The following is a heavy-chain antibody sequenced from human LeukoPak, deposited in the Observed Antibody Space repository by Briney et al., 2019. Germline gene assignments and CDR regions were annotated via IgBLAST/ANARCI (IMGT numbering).Heavy chain of an antibody. CDR1: GFSLNTSGVA. CDR2: IYWNGDE. CDR3: AHKFLLYYFDY. J-gene: IGHJ4*02. Sequence: ESGPTLVKPTQTLTLTCTFSGFSLNTSGVAVAWIRQPPGQALEWLSLIYWNGDERYSPSLKSRLTITKDTSKNQVVLTMTNMDPVDTATYYCAHKFLLYYFDYWGQGTLVTVSS. V-gene: IGHV2-5*01. D-gene: IGHD2-21*01.